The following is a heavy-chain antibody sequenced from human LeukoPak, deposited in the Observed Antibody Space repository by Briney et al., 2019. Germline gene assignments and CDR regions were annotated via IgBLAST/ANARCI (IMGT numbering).Heavy chain of an antibody. CDR2: TYYRSKWYN. J-gene: IGHJ4*02. Sequence: SQTLSLTCAISGDSVSSISAAWNWIRQSPSRGLEWLGRTYYRSKWYNDYAESVKSRIIINPDTSKNQFSLQLNSATPEDTAVYYCARDGGSSLSTFDYWGQGTLVTVSS. CDR1: GDSVSSISAA. V-gene: IGHV6-1*01. D-gene: IGHD2-15*01. CDR3: ARDGGSSLSTFDY.